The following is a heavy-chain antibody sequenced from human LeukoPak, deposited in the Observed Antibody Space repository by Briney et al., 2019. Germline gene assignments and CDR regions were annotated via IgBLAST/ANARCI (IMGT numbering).Heavy chain of an antibody. CDR1: GYTFTNYA. V-gene: IGHV1-3*01. CDR3: ARAIYCSSTSCYYLPYYYGMDV. J-gene: IGHJ6*04. Sequence: WASVKVSYKASGYTFTNYAMHWVRQAPGQRLEWMGWINADNGNTKYSQKFQGRVTITRDTSASTAYMELSSLRSEDTAVYYCARAIYCSSTSCYYLPYYYGMDVWGKGTTVTVSS. CDR2: INADNGNT. D-gene: IGHD2-2*01.